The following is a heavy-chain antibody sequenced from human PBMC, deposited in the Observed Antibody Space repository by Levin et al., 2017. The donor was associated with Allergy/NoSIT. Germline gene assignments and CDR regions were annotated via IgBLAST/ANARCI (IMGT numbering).Heavy chain of an antibody. J-gene: IGHJ4*02. V-gene: IGHV3-74*01. CDR3: STGFSSGWYSGGVDY. Sequence: GGSLRLSCAASGFTFISYWMHWVRQAPGKGLVWVSGLNTDGSSTTYADSVKGRFTISRDNAKNTLYLQMNSLRAEDTAVYYCSTGFSSGWYSGGVDYWGQGILVTVSS. D-gene: IGHD6-19*01. CDR1: GFTFISYW. CDR2: LNTDGSST.